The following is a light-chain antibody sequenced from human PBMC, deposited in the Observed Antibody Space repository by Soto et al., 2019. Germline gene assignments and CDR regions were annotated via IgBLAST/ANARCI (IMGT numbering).Light chain of an antibody. CDR2: GNN. Sequence: QSVLTQPPSASGTHGQRVTISCSGSSYNIGSNTVNWYQQLPGTAPKLLIYGNNQRPSGVPARFSGSKSATSASLAISGLQSEEEADYYCAACDDSLTVVFGGGTKLTVL. V-gene: IGLV1-44*01. CDR3: AACDDSLTVV. J-gene: IGLJ2*01. CDR1: SYNIGSNT.